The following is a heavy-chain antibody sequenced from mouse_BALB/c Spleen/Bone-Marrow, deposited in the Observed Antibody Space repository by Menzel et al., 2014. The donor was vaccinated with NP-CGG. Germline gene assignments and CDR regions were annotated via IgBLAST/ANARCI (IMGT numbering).Heavy chain of an antibody. V-gene: IGHV7-3*02. CDR3: ARYDGYSDNAMDY. Sequence: EVQLQESGGGLVQPGGSLRLSCATSGFTFTDYYMNWVRQPPGRALEWLGFIRNRANGYTTEFSASVKGRFTISRDNSQSILYLQINTLRAEDSATYYCARYDGYSDNAMDYWGQGTSVTVSS. J-gene: IGHJ4*01. CDR1: GFTFTDYY. D-gene: IGHD2-3*01. CDR2: IRNRANGYTT.